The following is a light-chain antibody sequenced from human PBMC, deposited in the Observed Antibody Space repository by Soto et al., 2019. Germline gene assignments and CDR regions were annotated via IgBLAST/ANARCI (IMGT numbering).Light chain of an antibody. CDR3: AAWDDSLNGYV. CDR2: YDD. CDR1: SSNIGNNG. V-gene: IGLV1-36*01. J-gene: IGLJ1*01. Sequence: QSVLTQPPSVSTAPRQRVTISCSGSSSNIGNNGVNWYQQLPGKAPKLLIYYDDLLPSGVSDRFSGARSGTSASLAISGLQSEDEADYYCAAWDDSLNGYVFGIGTKLTVL.